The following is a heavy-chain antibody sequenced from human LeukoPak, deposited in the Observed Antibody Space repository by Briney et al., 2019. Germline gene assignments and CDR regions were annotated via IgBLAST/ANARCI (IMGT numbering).Heavy chain of an antibody. CDR2: ISGSGGST. CDR1: GFTFSSCA. CDR3: AKGGILTGYYDGFDY. D-gene: IGHD3-9*01. J-gene: IGHJ4*02. V-gene: IGHV3-23*01. Sequence: GGSLRLSCAASGFTFSSCAMSWVRQAPGKGLEWVSAISGSGGSTYYADSVKGRFTISRDNSKNTLYLQMNSLRAEDTAVYYCAKGGILTGYYDGFDYWGQGTLVTVSS.